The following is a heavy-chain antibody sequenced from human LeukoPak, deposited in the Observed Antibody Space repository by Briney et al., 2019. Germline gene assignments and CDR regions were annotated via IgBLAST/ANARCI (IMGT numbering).Heavy chain of an antibody. Sequence: SETLSLTCTVSGGSISSGGYYWSWIRQHPGKGLEWIGYIYYSGSTYYNPFLKSRVTISVDTSKNQFSLKLSSVTAADTALYYCARDLCSGGSCYYDYWGQGTLVTVSS. V-gene: IGHV4-31*03. J-gene: IGHJ4*02. CDR2: IYYSGST. D-gene: IGHD2-15*01. CDR1: GGSISSGGYY. CDR3: ARDLCSGGSCYYDY.